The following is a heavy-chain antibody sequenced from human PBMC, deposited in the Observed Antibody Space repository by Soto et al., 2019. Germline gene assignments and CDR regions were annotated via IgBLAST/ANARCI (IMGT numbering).Heavy chain of an antibody. CDR1: GFILSTYG. CDR2: ISHDGNAQ. Sequence: PGGSLRLSCAASGFILSTYGMHWVRQAPGKGLEWVAMISHDGNAQYYVDSVKGRFSVSRDTSKNTLHLHMNSLRSEDTGLYYCARDYGTSNWYNRFHPWGHGTLFTVSS. CDR3: ARDYGTSNWYNRFHP. J-gene: IGHJ5*02. V-gene: IGHV3-30*03. D-gene: IGHD2-2*01.